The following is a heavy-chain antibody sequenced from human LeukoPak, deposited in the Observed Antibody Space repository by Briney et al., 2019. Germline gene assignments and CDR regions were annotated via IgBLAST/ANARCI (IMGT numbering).Heavy chain of an antibody. CDR3: ARDGQGWSFDY. CDR2: INSDGSST. Sequence: GGSLGLSCAAPGFSFSGYWIHWARQTPGKGLGWVSRINSDGSSTSTADSGKGRFTISRDNAKNTLYLQMNSLRAEDTAVYYCARDGQGWSFDYWGQGTLVTVSS. CDR1: GFSFSGYW. J-gene: IGHJ4*02. D-gene: IGHD2-8*01. V-gene: IGHV3-74*01.